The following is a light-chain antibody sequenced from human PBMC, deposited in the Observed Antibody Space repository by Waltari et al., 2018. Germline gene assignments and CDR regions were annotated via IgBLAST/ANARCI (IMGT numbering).Light chain of an antibody. V-gene: IGLV3-1*01. CDR2: QDI. CDR1: QLGDKF. Sequence: SYELIQSPSVSVSPGQTVSITCSGDQLGDKFVCWYQQKPGQSPVLVIYQDILRPSGVPERFSGSNSGNTATLTISGTQAMDEADYYCQAWDSGPLVVFGGGTKLTVL. CDR3: QAWDSGPLVV. J-gene: IGLJ2*01.